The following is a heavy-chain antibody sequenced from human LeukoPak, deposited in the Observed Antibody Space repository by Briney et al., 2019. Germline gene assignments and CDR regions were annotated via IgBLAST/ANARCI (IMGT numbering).Heavy chain of an antibody. D-gene: IGHD2/OR15-2a*01. CDR1: GFTFSSYW. J-gene: IGHJ4*02. CDR2: IKQDGSEK. CDR3: ARDRWKLLSWEEQYYFDS. Sequence: GGSLRLSCAASGFTFSSYWMSWVRQAPGKGLEWVANIKQDGSEKYYVDSVKGRFTISRDNAKNSLFLQMNSLRAEDTALYYCARDRWKLLSWEEQYYFDSWGQGTLVTVSS. V-gene: IGHV3-7*01.